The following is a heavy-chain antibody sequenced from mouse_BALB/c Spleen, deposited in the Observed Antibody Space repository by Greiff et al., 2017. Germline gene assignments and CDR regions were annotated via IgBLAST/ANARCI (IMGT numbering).Heavy chain of an antibody. CDR3: AKSKGAMDY. J-gene: IGHJ4*01. D-gene: IGHD3-3*01. V-gene: IGHV5-17*02. CDR1: GFTFSSFG. Sequence: EVMLVESGGGLVQPGGSRKLSCAASGFTFSSFGMHWVRQAPEKGLEWVAYISSGSSTIYYADTVKGLFTISRDNPKKTLFLQMTIRRSEDTAMYYCAKSKGAMDYWGQGTSVTVSS. CDR2: ISSGSSTI.